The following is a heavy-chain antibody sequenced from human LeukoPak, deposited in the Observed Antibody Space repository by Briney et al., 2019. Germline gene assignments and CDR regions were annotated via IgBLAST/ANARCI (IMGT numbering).Heavy chain of an antibody. CDR2: ISYDGSDK. Sequence: GGSLRLSCATSGFTFSNHGMNWVRQAPGKGLEWVAVISYDGSDKYYADSVKGRFTISRDNSKNTLYLQMNSLRAEDTAVYYCAKSGYNRFDYWGQGTLVTVSS. CDR1: GFTFSNHG. D-gene: IGHD5-24*01. V-gene: IGHV3-30*18. J-gene: IGHJ4*02. CDR3: AKSGYNRFDY.